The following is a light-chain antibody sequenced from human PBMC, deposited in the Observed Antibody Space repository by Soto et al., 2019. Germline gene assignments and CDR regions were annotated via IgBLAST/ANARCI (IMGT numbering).Light chain of an antibody. CDR2: EVS. CDR1: SSDVGGYNY. CDR3: SSYAGSNKVL. Sequence: QSALTQPPSASGSPGQSVTFSCTGTSSDVGGYNYVSWYQHHPGKAPKLMIYEVSKRPSGVPDRSSGSKSGNTASLTVSGLQAEDEADFYCSSYAGSNKVLFGGGTKLTVL. V-gene: IGLV2-8*01. J-gene: IGLJ2*01.